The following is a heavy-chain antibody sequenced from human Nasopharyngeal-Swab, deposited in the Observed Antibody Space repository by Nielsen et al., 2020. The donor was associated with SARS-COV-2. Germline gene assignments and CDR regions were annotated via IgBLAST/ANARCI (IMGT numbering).Heavy chain of an antibody. V-gene: IGHV1-24*01. CDR3: ARGGYSYGSSYGMDV. CDR1: GYILTELS. D-gene: IGHD5-18*01. CDR2: FDPEDGET. Sequence: ASVKVSCKVSGYILTELSMHWVRQAPGKGLVWMGGFDPEDGETIYAQKFQGRVTITADKSTSTAYMELSSLRSEDTAVYYCARGGYSYGSSYGMDVWGQGTTVTVSS. J-gene: IGHJ6*02.